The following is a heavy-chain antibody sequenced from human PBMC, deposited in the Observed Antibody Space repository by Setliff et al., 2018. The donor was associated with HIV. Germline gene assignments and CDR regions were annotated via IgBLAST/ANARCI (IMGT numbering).Heavy chain of an antibody. CDR1: GGSFSAYY. V-gene: IGHV4-34*01. CDR3: ARDKRYRFPFDS. D-gene: IGHD2-2*02. CDR2: ISHTGST. J-gene: IGHJ4*02. Sequence: PSETLSLTCAVYGGSFSAYYWSWIRQSPEMGLEWIAEISHTGSTKYNPSLGSRVTISLATSKNQFSLSLRPLSAADTAVYYCARDKRYRFPFDSWGQGTLVTVS.